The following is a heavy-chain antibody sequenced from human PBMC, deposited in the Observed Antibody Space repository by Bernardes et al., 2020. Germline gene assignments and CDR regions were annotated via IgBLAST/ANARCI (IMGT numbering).Heavy chain of an antibody. V-gene: IGHV4-34*01. CDR2: INHSGST. J-gene: IGHJ4*02. Sequence: SETLSLTCAVYGGSFSGYYWSWIRQPPGKGLEWIGEINHSGSTNYNPSLKSRVTISVDTHKNQFSLKLSAVTAADTAVYYCARGGLPDRYRREEFFEYWGEGTLVHVSS. CDR1: GGSFSGYY. CDR3: ARGGLPDRYRREEFFEY. D-gene: IGHD4-4*01.